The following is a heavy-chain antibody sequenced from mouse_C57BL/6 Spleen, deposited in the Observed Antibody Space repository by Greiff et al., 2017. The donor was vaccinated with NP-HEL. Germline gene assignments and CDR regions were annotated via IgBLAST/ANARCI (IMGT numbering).Heavy chain of an antibody. D-gene: IGHD2-4*01. V-gene: IGHV1-72*01. Sequence: QVQLQQPGAELVKPGASVKLSCKASGYTFTSYWMHWVKQRPGRGLEWIGRIDPNSGGTKYNEKFKSKATLTVDKPSSPAYMQLSSLTSEDSAVYYCARRELGDYDWFAYWGQGTLVTVSA. CDR2: IDPNSGGT. CDR3: ARRELGDYDWFAY. CDR1: GYTFTSYW. J-gene: IGHJ3*01.